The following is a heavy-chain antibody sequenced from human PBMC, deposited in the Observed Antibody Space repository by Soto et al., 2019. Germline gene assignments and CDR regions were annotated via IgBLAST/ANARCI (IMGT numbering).Heavy chain of an antibody. CDR3: ARDLTIVPATHPRLENYGMDV. J-gene: IGHJ6*02. D-gene: IGHD2-2*01. Sequence: ASVKVSCKASGYSFTSYGISWVRRAPGQGLEWMGWISPYNGHTQFVERFQGRVTMTTDTSTKTAYMELRNLRSDDTAHYYCARDLTIVPATHPRLENYGMDVWGQGTTVTVSS. CDR1: GYSFTSYG. CDR2: ISPYNGHT. V-gene: IGHV1-18*01.